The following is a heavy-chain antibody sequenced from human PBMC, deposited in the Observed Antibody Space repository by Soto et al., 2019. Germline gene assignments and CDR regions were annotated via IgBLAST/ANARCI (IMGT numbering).Heavy chain of an antibody. V-gene: IGHV4-30-2*01. CDR2: IYHSGST. D-gene: IGHD3-3*01. J-gene: IGHJ6*02. CDR3: ARGGRGYYDFWSGYQNLYGMDV. Sequence: KSSETLSLTCAVSGGSISSGGYSWSWIRQPPGKGLEWIGYIYHSGSTYYNPSLKSRVTISVDRSKNQFSLKLSSVTAADTAVYYCARGGRGYYDFWSGYQNLYGMDVWGQGTTVTVSS. CDR1: GGSISSGGYS.